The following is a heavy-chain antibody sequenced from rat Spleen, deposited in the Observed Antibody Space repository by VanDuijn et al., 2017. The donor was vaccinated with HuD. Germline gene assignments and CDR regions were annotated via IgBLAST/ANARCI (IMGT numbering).Heavy chain of an antibody. CDR2: IIYDGTRT. J-gene: IGHJ2*01. Sequence: EVQLVESGGGLVQPGRSLKLSCAASGFTFSDYNMAWVRQAPKKGLEWVATIIYDGTRTHYRYSVKGRFTLSRDNTRNTLYLQMDSLKSEDTATYYCVTTYFGYGYFDYWGQGVLVTVSS. D-gene: IGHD1-9*01. CDR1: GFTFSDYN. V-gene: IGHV5S10*01. CDR3: VTTYFGYGYFDY.